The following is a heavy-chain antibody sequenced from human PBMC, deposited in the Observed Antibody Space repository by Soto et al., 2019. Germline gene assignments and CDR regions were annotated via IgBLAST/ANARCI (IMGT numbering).Heavy chain of an antibody. Sequence: GGSLRLSCAASGFTFSTYAVSWVRQAPGKGLEWVSTISGRGRSTYYADSVKGRFTFSRDNSKSTLYLQMNSLRVEDTAVDYCVFDFWSGYSGQWGQGTLVTVSS. V-gene: IGHV3-23*01. CDR3: VFDFWSGYSGQ. CDR1: GFTFSTYA. D-gene: IGHD3-3*01. CDR2: ISGRGRST. J-gene: IGHJ4*02.